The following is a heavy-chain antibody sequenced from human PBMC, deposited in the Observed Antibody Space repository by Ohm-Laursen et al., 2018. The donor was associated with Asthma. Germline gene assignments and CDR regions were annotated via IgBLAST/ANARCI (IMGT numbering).Heavy chain of an antibody. CDR3: ARESTTGDGIDY. V-gene: IGHV1-69*13. D-gene: IGHD7-27*01. CDR1: GGTFSSYA. Sequence: ASVKVSCKASGGTFSSYAISWVRQAPGQGLEWMGGIIPIFGTANYAQKFQGRVTITADESTSTAYMELSSLRSEDTAVYYCARESTTGDGIDYWGQGTLVTVSS. CDR2: IIPIFGTA. J-gene: IGHJ4*02.